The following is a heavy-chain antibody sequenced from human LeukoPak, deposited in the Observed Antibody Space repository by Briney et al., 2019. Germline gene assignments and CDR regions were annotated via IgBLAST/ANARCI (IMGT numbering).Heavy chain of an antibody. J-gene: IGHJ3*02. D-gene: IGHD5/OR15-5a*01. CDR2: ISFDGRNK. CDR1: GFTFSTYG. V-gene: IGHV3-30*18. CDR3: AKILTGVSTGDAFDI. Sequence: GGSLRLSCAASGFTFSTYGMPWVRQTPDKGLEWVAVISFDGRNKYYADSVKGRFTISRDTSNNTLYLQMNSLRAEDAAVYYCAKILTGVSTGDAFDIWGQGTLVTVSS.